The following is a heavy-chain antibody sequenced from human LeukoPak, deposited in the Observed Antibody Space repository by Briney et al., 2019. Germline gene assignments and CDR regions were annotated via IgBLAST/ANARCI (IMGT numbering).Heavy chain of an antibody. D-gene: IGHD3-9*01. CDR2: IYYSGST. CDR1: GGSISSSSYY. CDR3: VRVGLVRRDFDL. J-gene: IGHJ4*02. V-gene: IGHV4-39*07. Sequence: PSETLSLTCTVSGGSISSSSYYWGRIRQPPGKGLEWIGSIYYSGSTYYNPSLKSRVTISRDTSRNQFSLRLTSVTAADTAVYYCVRVGLVRRDFDLWGLGILVTVSS.